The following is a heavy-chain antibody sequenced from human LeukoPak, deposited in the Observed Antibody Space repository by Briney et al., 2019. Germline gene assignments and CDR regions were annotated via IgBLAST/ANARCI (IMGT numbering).Heavy chain of an antibody. Sequence: SETLSLTCTVSGGSISSGSYYWSWIRQPAGKGLEWIGRTYTSGSTSYNPSLKSRVTISVDTSKNQFSLKLSSVTAADTAVYYCAREKNWVYYFDYWGQGTLVTVSS. V-gene: IGHV4-61*02. D-gene: IGHD7-27*01. CDR2: TYTSGST. CDR3: AREKNWVYYFDY. J-gene: IGHJ4*02. CDR1: GGSISSGSYY.